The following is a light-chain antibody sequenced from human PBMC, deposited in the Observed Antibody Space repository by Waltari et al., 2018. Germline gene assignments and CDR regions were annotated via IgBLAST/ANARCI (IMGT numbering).Light chain of an antibody. J-gene: IGKJ1*01. CDR2: WAS. CDR3: QQYYSTPWT. Sequence: DIVMTQSPDSLAVSRGERATINCNSSQSVLYSSDNKNFLAWYQQKPGQPPKLLIYWASTRESGVPDRFSGSGSGTDFTLTISSLQAEDVAVYYCQQYYSTPWTFAQGTKVEIK. V-gene: IGKV4-1*01. CDR1: QSVLYSSDNKNF.